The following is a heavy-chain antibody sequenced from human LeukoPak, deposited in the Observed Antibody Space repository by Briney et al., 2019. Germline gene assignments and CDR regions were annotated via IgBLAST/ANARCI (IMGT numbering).Heavy chain of an antibody. V-gene: IGHV4-34*01. Sequence: SETLSLTCAVYGGSFSGYYWSWIRQPPGKGLEWIGEINHSVSTNYNPSLKSRVTIAVETSKNQFSLKLSSVTAADTAVYYWARGRSLSDYVWGSYRQRYYGMDVWGQGTTVTVSS. CDR2: INHSVST. CDR1: GGSFSGYY. D-gene: IGHD3-16*02. CDR3: ARGRSLSDYVWGSYRQRYYGMDV. J-gene: IGHJ6*02.